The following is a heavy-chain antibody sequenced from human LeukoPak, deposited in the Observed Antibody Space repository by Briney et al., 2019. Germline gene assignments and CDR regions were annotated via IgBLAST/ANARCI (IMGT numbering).Heavy chain of an antibody. CDR1: GGTFSSYA. CDR2: IIPILGIA. CDR3: ARVVQWLVRDAFDI. J-gene: IGHJ3*02. Sequence: ASVKVSCKASGGTFSSYAISWVRQAPGQGLEWMGRIIPILGIANYAQKFQGRVTITADKSTSTAYMELGSLRSEDTAVYYCARVVQWLVRDAFDIWGQGTMVTVSS. D-gene: IGHD6-19*01. V-gene: IGHV1-69*04.